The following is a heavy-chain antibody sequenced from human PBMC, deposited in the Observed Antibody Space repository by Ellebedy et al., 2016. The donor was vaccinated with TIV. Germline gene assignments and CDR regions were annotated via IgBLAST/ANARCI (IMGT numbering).Heavy chain of an antibody. CDR1: GFTFSSYA. J-gene: IGHJ6*02. CDR3: APRKPDYGMDV. Sequence: GESLKISXAASGFTFSSYAMSWVRQAPGKGLEWVSAISGSGGSTYYADSVKGRFTISRDNSKNTLYLQMSSLRAEDTAVYYCAPRKPDYGMDVWGQGTTVTVSS. V-gene: IGHV3-23*01. D-gene: IGHD1-14*01. CDR2: ISGSGGST.